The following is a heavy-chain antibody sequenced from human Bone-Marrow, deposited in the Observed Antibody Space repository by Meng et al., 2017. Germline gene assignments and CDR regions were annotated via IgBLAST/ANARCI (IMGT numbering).Heavy chain of an antibody. V-gene: IGHV4-59*01. CDR2: IYYSGST. Sequence: QVQLQESGPGLVKPSETLSLTCTVSGGSISSYYWSWIRQPPGKGLGWIGYIYYSGSTNYNPSLKSRVTISVDTSKNQFSLKLSSVTAADTAVYYCARDSSPLEGRFDPWGQGTLVTVSS. CDR1: GGSISSYY. CDR3: ARDSSPLEGRFDP. D-gene: IGHD1-1*01. J-gene: IGHJ5*02.